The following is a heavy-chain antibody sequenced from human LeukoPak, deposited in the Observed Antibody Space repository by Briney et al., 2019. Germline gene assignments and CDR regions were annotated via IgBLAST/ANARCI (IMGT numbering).Heavy chain of an antibody. CDR3: ARSLGYSSGWYGGDY. CDR1: GYTFTSYA. CDR2: INTGNGDT. D-gene: IGHD6-19*01. Sequence: ASVKVSCKASGYTFTSYAMDWVRQAPGQRLEWMGWINTGNGDTKYSQKFQGRVTITRDTSASTAYMELSSLRSEDTAVYYCARSLGYSSGWYGGDYWGQGTLVTVSS. V-gene: IGHV1-3*04. J-gene: IGHJ4*02.